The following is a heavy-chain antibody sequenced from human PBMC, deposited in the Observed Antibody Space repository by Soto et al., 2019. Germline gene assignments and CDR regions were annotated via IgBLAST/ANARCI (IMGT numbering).Heavy chain of an antibody. CDR3: ARYCTGTNCYARQDFDY. J-gene: IGHJ4*02. V-gene: IGHV1-8*01. Sequence: ASVKVSCKASGYTFTSYDINWVRQATGQGLQWMGWMNPNSGNTGYAQKFQGRVTMTRNTSISTAYMELSSLGSEDTAVYYCARYCTGTNCYARQDFDYWGQGTLVTVSS. D-gene: IGHD2-2*01. CDR1: GYTFTSYD. CDR2: MNPNSGNT.